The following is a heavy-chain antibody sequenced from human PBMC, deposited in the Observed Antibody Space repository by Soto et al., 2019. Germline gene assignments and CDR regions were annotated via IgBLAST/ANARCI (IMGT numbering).Heavy chain of an antibody. D-gene: IGHD6-13*01. Sequence: GASVKVSCKASGYTFTSYDINWVRQATGQGLEWMGWMNPNSGNTGYAQKFQGRVTMTRNTSISTAYMELSSLRSEDTAVYYCARDSSSWYVVWYYYGMDVWGQGTTVTVSS. CDR2: MNPNSGNT. CDR3: ARDSSSWYVVWYYYGMDV. J-gene: IGHJ6*02. V-gene: IGHV1-8*01. CDR1: GYTFTSYD.